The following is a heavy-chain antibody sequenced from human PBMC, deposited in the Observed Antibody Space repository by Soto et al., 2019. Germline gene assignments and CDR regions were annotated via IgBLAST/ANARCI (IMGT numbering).Heavy chain of an antibody. CDR2: IVVGSGNT. CDR3: AAVYSGSYAPPHY. Sequence: ASVKVSCKASGFTFTSSAVQWVLQARGQRLEWIGWIVVGSGNTNYAQKFQERVTITRDMSTSTAYMELSSLRSEDTAVYYCAAVYSGSYAPPHYWGQGTLVTVSS. CDR1: GFTFTSSA. J-gene: IGHJ4*02. V-gene: IGHV1-58*01. D-gene: IGHD1-26*01.